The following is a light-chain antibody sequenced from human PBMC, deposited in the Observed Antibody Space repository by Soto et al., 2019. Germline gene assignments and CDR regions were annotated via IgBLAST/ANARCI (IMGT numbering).Light chain of an antibody. J-gene: IGKJ1*01. CDR2: GAS. CDR3: QQYNSYPHT. CDR1: QSASNY. Sequence: ELVMTQSPATLSLSPGEGATLSCRASQSASNYLAWYQRKPGQVPRPLIYGASTRATGIPARFSGSGSGTEFTLTISSLQSEDFATYYCQQYNSYPHTFGQGTKVDIK. V-gene: IGKV3-15*01.